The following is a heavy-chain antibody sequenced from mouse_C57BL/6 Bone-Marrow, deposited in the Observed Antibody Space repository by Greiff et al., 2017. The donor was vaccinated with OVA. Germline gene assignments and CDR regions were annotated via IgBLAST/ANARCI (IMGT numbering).Heavy chain of an antibody. Sequence: EVQGVESGGGLVKPGGSLKLSCAASGFTFSDYGMHWVRQAPEQGLEWVAYISSGSSSIYYADTVKGRFTISRDNAKNTLFLQMTSLRSEDAAMDDCARDNHEGFAYWGQGTLVTVSA. CDR1: GFTFSDYG. J-gene: IGHJ3*01. V-gene: IGHV5-17*01. D-gene: IGHD1-3*01. CDR2: ISSGSSSI. CDR3: ARDNHEGFAY.